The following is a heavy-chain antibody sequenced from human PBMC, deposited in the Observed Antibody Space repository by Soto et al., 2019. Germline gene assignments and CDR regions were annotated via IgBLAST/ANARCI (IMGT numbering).Heavy chain of an antibody. CDR3: AREGAAGYCSSTSCSHYYYGMDV. D-gene: IGHD2-2*01. CDR1: GYTFTSYA. CDR2: INAGNGNT. Sequence: ASVKVSCKASGYTFTSYAMHWVRQAPGQRLEWMGWINAGNGNTKYSQKFQGRVTITRDTSASTAYMELSSLRSGDTAVYYCAREGAAGYCSSTSCSHYYYGMDVWGQGTTVTVSS. V-gene: IGHV1-3*01. J-gene: IGHJ6*02.